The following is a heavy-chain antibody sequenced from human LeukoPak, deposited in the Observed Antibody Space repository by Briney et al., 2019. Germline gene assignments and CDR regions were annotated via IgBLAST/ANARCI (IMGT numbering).Heavy chain of an antibody. CDR3: ARVEKTTFYYYRDV. Sequence: SETLSLTCSVSGCSIRSGTYYWIWIRQFAGKGLEWIGRFYTSGSTNYNPSLKSRVTISVDTSKNQFSLNLTSVAAADSAVYYCARVEKTTFYYYRDVWGKGTTVTVSS. V-gene: IGHV4-61*02. D-gene: IGHD4-11*01. CDR1: GCSIRSGTYY. J-gene: IGHJ6*03. CDR2: FYTSGST.